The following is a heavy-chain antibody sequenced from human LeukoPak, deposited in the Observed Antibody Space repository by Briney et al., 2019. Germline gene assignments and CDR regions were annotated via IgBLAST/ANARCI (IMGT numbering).Heavy chain of an antibody. J-gene: IGHJ5*02. Sequence: GASVKVSCKASGYTFTGYYMHWVRQAPGQGLEWMGWINPNSGGTNYAQKFQGRVTMTRDTSISTAYMELSRLRSDDTAVYYCARALVSPYCSSTSCYQRNNWFDPWGQGTLVTVSS. CDR2: INPNSGGT. CDR1: GYTFTGYY. V-gene: IGHV1-2*02. D-gene: IGHD2-2*01. CDR3: ARALVSPYCSSTSCYQRNNWFDP.